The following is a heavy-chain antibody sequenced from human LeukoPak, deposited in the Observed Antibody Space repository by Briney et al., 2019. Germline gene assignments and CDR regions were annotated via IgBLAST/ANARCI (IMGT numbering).Heavy chain of an antibody. CDR2: IKQDGSQK. V-gene: IGHV3-7*01. CDR1: GFTFNNYW. Sequence: PGGSLRLSCAASGFTFNNYWMTWVRQAPGKGREWVANIKQDGSQKYYVYSVKGRFTISRDNAKNSVYLQMNSLRAGDTGVYYCARIGYRSSCTDYWGQGTLVTVSS. CDR3: ARIGYRSSCTDY. J-gene: IGHJ4*02. D-gene: IGHD2-2*01.